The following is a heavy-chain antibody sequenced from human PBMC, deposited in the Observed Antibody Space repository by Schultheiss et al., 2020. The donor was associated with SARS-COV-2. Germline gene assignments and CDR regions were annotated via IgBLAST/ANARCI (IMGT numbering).Heavy chain of an antibody. D-gene: IGHD6-19*01. CDR1: GFTFSNYA. CDR3: AKGHSSGWDGYFDY. Sequence: GGSLRLSCAASGFTFSNYAMSWVRQAPGKGLEWVSAIGGIGGSTYSADFVKGLFTISRDNFKNTLYLQMNSLKAEDTAVYNCAKGHSSGWDGYFDYWGQGTLVTVSS. J-gene: IGHJ4*02. V-gene: IGHV3-23*01. CDR2: IGGIGGST.